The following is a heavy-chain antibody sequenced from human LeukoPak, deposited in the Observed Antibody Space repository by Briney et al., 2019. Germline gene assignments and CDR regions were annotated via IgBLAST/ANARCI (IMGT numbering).Heavy chain of an antibody. CDR1: GGSFSGYY. V-gene: IGHV4-34*01. CDR2: INHSGST. J-gene: IGHJ6*02. Sequence: SETLSLTCAVYGGSFSGYYWSWIRQPPGKGLEWIGEINHSGSTNYNPSLKSRVTISVETSKNQFSLKLTSVTAAATALYYCARGRTRTYGSGSYYNIYYFYGMDVWGQGTTVTVSS. D-gene: IGHD3-10*01. CDR3: ARGRTRTYGSGSYYNIYYFYGMDV.